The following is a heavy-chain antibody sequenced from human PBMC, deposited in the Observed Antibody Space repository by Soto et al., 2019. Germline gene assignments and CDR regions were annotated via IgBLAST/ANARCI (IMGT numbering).Heavy chain of an antibody. D-gene: IGHD1-26*01. V-gene: IGHV3-53*01. J-gene: IGHJ6*02. CDR1: GVSVSSNY. CDR3: TRDQSIVGATGGAYFYYGMDV. Sequence: PGGSLRLSCEVSGVSVSSNYISWVRQAPGKGLEWVSVLFSGGSTYYADSVQGRFTISRDTSKSTVYLQMHSLTAEDTAVYYCTRDQSIVGATGGAYFYYGMDVWGQGTKVTVYS. CDR2: LFSGGST.